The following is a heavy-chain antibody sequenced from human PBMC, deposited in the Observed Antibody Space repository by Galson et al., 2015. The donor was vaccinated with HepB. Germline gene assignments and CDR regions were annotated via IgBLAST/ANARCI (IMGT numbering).Heavy chain of an antibody. D-gene: IGHD6-19*01. CDR1: GFTFSNFA. J-gene: IGHJ6*02. CDR3: AKQYSSGSSYYYGMDV. Sequence: SLRLSCAASGFTFSNFALSWVRQAPGKGLEWVSVIGGSSGTTYYADSVKGRFTISRDNSKNTLYLQMNSLRAEDTAVYYCAKQYSSGSSYYYGMDVWGQGTTVTVSS. V-gene: IGHV3-23*01. CDR2: IGGSSGTT.